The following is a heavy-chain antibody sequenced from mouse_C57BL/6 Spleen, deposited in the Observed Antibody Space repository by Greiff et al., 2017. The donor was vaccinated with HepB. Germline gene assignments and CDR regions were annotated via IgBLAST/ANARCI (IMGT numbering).Heavy chain of an antibody. CDR3: TTWIITTVVDAWFAY. D-gene: IGHD1-1*01. Sequence: EVQLQQSGAELVRPGASVKLSCTASGFNIKDYYMHWVKQRPEQGLEWIGRIDPEDGDTEYAPKFQGKATMTADTSSNTAYLQLSSLTSEDTAVYYCTTWIITTVVDAWFAYWAKGLWSLSLQ. CDR2: IDPEDGDT. CDR1: GFNIKDYY. V-gene: IGHV14-1*01. J-gene: IGHJ3*01.